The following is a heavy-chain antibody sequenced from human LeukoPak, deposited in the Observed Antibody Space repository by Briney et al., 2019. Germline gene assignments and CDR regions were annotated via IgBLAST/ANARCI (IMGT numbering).Heavy chain of an antibody. CDR3: ARHEYSGSYYGLSWFDP. Sequence: SKTLSLTCIVSGGSISSSGYYWGWIRQPPGKGLEWIASIYYSGSTYYNPSLKSRVTISVDTSKNQLSLKLSSLTAADTAVYYCARHEYSGSYYGLSWFDPWGQGTLVTVSS. V-gene: IGHV4-39*01. J-gene: IGHJ5*02. CDR2: IYYSGST. CDR1: GGSISSSGYY. D-gene: IGHD1-26*01.